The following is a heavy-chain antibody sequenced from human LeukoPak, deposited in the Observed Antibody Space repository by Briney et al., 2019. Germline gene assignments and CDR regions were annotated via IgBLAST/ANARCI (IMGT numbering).Heavy chain of an antibody. CDR1: GFTFSSYA. J-gene: IGHJ3*02. V-gene: IGHV3-23*01. D-gene: IGHD3-22*01. CDR3: AKGPGDMSSGGDAFDI. Sequence: PGGSLRLSCAASGFTFSSYAMSWVRQAPGKGLEWVSAIRGSGGSTYYADSVKGRFTISRDNSKNTLYLQMNSLRAEDTAVYYCAKGPGDMSSGGDAFDIWGRGTMVTVSS. CDR2: IRGSGGST.